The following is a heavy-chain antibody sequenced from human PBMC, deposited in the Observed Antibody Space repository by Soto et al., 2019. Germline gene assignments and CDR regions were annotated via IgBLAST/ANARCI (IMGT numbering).Heavy chain of an antibody. CDR3: ATAGRNFFGS. D-gene: IGHD3-10*01. J-gene: IGHJ4*02. V-gene: IGHV3-23*01. Sequence: EVQLLESGGGLVQPGGSLRLSSAASGFSFGDYDMGWVRQPPGKGPEWVSSLYADGRTFYLDSVRGRFSISRDNSKTSLFLQMNGLTADDTAVYFCATAGRNFFGSWGQGTLVTVSS. CDR1: GFSFGDYD. CDR2: LYADGRT.